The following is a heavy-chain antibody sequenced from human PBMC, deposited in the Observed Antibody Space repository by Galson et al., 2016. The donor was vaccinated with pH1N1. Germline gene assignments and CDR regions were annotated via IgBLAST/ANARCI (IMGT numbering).Heavy chain of an antibody. Sequence: SLRLSCAASGLTFSSYAMHWVRQAPGRGLEWVSTITGSGGRTDYADSVKGRFTISRDNSKNTLSLQMNSLGVEDTALYYCAKHLYSSVDYFDYWGQGTLVTVSS. CDR2: ITGSGGRT. V-gene: IGHV3-23*01. CDR1: GLTFSSYA. J-gene: IGHJ4*02. D-gene: IGHD6-19*01. CDR3: AKHLYSSVDYFDY.